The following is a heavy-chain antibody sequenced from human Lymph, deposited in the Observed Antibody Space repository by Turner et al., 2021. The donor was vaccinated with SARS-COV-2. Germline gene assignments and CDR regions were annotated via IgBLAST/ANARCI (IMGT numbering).Heavy chain of an antibody. D-gene: IGHD3-22*01. Sequence: EVQLLESGGGLVQPGGSLRSSCAASGFPFSSYAMSWVRQAPGKGLEWVSASSGSGGDTYYAGSVKGRFTISRDNSKNTLYLQMNSLRAEDTAVYYCAKGVRGAMIVVVIPYFDYWGQGTLVTVSS. V-gene: IGHV3-23*01. CDR1: GFPFSSYA. CDR2: SSGSGGDT. J-gene: IGHJ4*02. CDR3: AKGVRGAMIVVVIPYFDY.